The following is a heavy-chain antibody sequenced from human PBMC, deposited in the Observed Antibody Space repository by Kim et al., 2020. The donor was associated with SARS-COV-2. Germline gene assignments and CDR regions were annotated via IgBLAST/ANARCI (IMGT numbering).Heavy chain of an antibody. V-gene: IGHV1-2*02. Sequence: ASVKVSCKASGYTFTGYYMHWVRQAPGQGLEWMGWINPNSGGTNYAQKFQGRVTMTRDTSISTAYMELSRLRSDDTAVYYCARSVYDYVWGSYRPPADGMDVWGQGTTVTVSS. CDR3: ARSVYDYVWGSYRPPADGMDV. CDR2: INPNSGGT. D-gene: IGHD3-16*02. J-gene: IGHJ6*02. CDR1: GYTFTGYY.